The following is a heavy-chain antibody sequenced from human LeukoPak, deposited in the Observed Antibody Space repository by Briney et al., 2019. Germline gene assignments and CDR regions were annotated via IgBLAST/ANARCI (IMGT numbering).Heavy chain of an antibody. Sequence: PSETLSLTCTVSGGSISSYYWSWIRQPPGKGLEWIGYIYYSGSTSYNPSLKSRVTISVDTSTNQFSLRLSSVTAADTAVYYCARELSSGLVGYYFDYWGQGTPVTVSS. CDR1: GGSISSYY. V-gene: IGHV4-59*01. D-gene: IGHD6-19*01. CDR3: ARELSSGLVGYYFDY. CDR2: IYYSGST. J-gene: IGHJ4*02.